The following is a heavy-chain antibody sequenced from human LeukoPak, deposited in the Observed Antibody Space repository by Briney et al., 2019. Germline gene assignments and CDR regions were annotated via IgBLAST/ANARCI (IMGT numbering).Heavy chain of an antibody. CDR2: ISSSGSTI. D-gene: IGHD2-2*01. V-gene: IGHV3-11*04. J-gene: IGHJ4*02. CDR1: GFTFSDYY. CDR3: ARDSDCSSTSCYLN. Sequence: PGGSLRLSCAASGFTFSDYYMSWIRQAPGKGLEWVSYISSSGSTIYYADSVKGRFTISRDNAKNSLYLQMNSLRAEDTAVYYCARDSDCSSTSCYLNWGQGTLVTVSS.